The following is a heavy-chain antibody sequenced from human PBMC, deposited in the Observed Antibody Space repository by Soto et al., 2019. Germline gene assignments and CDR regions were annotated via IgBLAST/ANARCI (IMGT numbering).Heavy chain of an antibody. J-gene: IGHJ6*02. CDR1: GFPFSSYA. CDR3: ARDAFNYDFWSGYYGLNVTAYYYYGMDV. Sequence: GGSLSLSCAASGFPFSSYAMHWVRQAPGKGLEWVAVISYDGSNKYYADSVKGRFTISRDNSKNTLYLQMNSLRAEDTAVYYCARDAFNYDFWSGYYGLNVTAYYYYGMDVWGQGTTVTVSS. D-gene: IGHD3-3*01. CDR2: ISYDGSNK. V-gene: IGHV3-30-3*01.